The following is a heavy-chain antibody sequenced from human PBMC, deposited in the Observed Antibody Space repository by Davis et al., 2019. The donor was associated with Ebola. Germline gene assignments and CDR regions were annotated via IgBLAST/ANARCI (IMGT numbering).Heavy chain of an antibody. CDR3: ARGEDNYGWTSGWYFDP. J-gene: IGHJ5*02. V-gene: IGHV5-51*01. D-gene: IGHD6-19*01. CDR2: IFPRDSDT. CDR1: GYSFSDSW. Sequence: GESLKIPCRGSGYSFSDSWIAWVRQMPGKGLEWMGIIFPRDSDTRYSSSFQGQVTISVDKSISTTYLQWSSLKASDSATYYCARGEDNYGWTSGWYFDPWGQGTLVTVSS.